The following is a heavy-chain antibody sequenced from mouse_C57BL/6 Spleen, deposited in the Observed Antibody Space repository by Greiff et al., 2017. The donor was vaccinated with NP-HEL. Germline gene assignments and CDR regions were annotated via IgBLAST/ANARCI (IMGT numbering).Heavy chain of an antibody. J-gene: IGHJ2*01. CDR2: IDPSDSYT. V-gene: IGHV1-59*01. CDR1: GYTFTSYW. D-gene: IGHD1-1*01. CDR3: ARFHYYGSSSYYFDY. Sequence: LQQPGAELVRPGTSVKLSCKASGYTFTSYWMHWVKQRPGQGLEWIGVIDPSDSYTNYNQKFKGKATLTVDTSSSTAYMQLSSLTSEDSAVYYCARFHYYGSSSYYFDYWGQGTTLTVSS.